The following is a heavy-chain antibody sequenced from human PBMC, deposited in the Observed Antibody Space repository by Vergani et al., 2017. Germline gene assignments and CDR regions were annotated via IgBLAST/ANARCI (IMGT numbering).Heavy chain of an antibody. V-gene: IGHV1-3*01. CDR2: INAGNGNT. CDR1: GYTFTSYA. CDR3: ARDSKYGSYPYYYYGMDV. J-gene: IGHJ6*02. Sequence: QVQLVQSGAEVKKPGASVKVSCKASGYTFTSYAMHWVRQAPGQRLEWMGWINAGNGNTKYSQKFQGRVTITRDTSASTAYMELSSLRSEDTAVYYCARDSKYGSYPYYYYGMDVWGQGTTVTVSS. D-gene: IGHD1-26*01.